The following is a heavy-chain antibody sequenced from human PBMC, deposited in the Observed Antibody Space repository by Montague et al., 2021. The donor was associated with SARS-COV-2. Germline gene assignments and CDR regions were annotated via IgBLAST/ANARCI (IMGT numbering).Heavy chain of an antibody. Sequence: SETLSLTCTVSGGSISSYYWNWIRPPPGKGLEWIGYIYYSGRTNYNPSLKSRVTISVDTSKNQFSLKLSSVTAADTAVYYCARGGGSGYRYYFDYWGQGSLVTVSS. D-gene: IGHD3-22*01. CDR3: ARGGGSGYRYYFDY. CDR1: GGSISSYY. V-gene: IGHV4-59*01. J-gene: IGHJ4*02. CDR2: IYYSGRT.